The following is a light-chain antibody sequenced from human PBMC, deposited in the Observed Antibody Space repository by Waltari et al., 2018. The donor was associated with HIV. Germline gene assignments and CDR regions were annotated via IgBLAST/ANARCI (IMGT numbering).Light chain of an antibody. Sequence: DIQLTQSPPSLSATVGDRITVTCRANESVSTYLNWYQEKPGKAPRLLIYGASSLQSGVPSRFSGRGSGTDFSLTINSLQPEDCAVYYCQQSYSHPRSFGPGSKVDIK. V-gene: IGKV1-39*01. CDR3: QQSYSHPRS. J-gene: IGKJ3*01. CDR1: ESVSTY. CDR2: GAS.